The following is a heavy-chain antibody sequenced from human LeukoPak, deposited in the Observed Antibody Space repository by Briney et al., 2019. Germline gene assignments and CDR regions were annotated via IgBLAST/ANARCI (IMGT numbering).Heavy chain of an antibody. CDR2: ISNDGSSR. J-gene: IGHJ5*02. CDR1: GFMFTNYW. CDR3: AKGSIRESRRNNWFDP. Sequence: PGGSLRLSCEASGFMFTNYWMHWVRQGQGKGLVWVSRISNDGSSRHYADSVKGRFTISRDNAKNSLYLQMNSLRAEDTALYYCAKGSIRESRRNNWFDPWGQGTLVTVSS. D-gene: IGHD1-14*01. V-gene: IGHV3-74*01.